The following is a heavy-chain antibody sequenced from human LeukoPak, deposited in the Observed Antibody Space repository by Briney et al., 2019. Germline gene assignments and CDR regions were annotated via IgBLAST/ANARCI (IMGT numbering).Heavy chain of an antibody. J-gene: IGHJ4*02. CDR2: INYSGTT. CDR3: ARLRDGRWLLEY. Sequence: SETLSLTCTASGGSISSSGYYWGWIRQPPGKGLEWIASINYSGTTYYNPSLKSRVTISEDRSKNQFSLKLSSVTAADTAVYYCARLRDGRWLLEYWGQGTLVTVSS. CDR1: GGSISSSGYY. D-gene: IGHD5-24*01. V-gene: IGHV4-39*01.